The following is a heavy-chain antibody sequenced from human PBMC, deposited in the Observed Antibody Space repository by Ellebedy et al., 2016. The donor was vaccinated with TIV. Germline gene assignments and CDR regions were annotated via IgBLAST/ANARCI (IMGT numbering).Heavy chain of an antibody. CDR3: ARGDKYYYESSGYYYTY. J-gene: IGHJ4*02. CDR2: INPSGGDT. Sequence: ASVKVSCKASGYTFTSYFMYWVRQAPGQGLEWMGIINPSGGDTNYAQRFQGRVTMTRDTSMSTVYMELSSLRSEDTAVYYCARGDKYYYESSGYYYTYWGQGTLVAVSS. D-gene: IGHD3-22*01. CDR1: GYTFTSYF. V-gene: IGHV1-46*01.